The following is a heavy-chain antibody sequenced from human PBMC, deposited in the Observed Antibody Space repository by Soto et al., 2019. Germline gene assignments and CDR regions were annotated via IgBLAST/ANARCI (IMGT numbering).Heavy chain of an antibody. CDR2: INPSGGST. CDR1: GYTFTSYY. J-gene: IGHJ1*01. CDR3: AREENCSGGTCYSEYFHR. Sequence: ASVKVSCKASGYTFTSYYMHWVRQAPGQGLEWMGIINPSGGSTSYAQKFQGRVTMTRDTSTSTVYMELSSLRSEDTAVYYCAREENCSGGTCYSEYFHRWGQGTLVTSPQ. D-gene: IGHD2-15*01. V-gene: IGHV1-46*01.